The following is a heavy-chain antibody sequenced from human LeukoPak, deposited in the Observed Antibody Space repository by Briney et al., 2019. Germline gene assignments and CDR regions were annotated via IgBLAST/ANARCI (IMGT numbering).Heavy chain of an antibody. V-gene: IGHV3-23*01. Sequence: GGSLRLSCAASGFTFSSYAMSWVRQAPGKGLEWVSAISGSGGSTYYADSVKGRFTISRDNSKNTLYLQMNSLRAEDTAVYYCAKLSVPAAMRINWFDPWGQGTLVTLSS. J-gene: IGHJ5*02. D-gene: IGHD2-2*01. CDR2: ISGSGGST. CDR1: GFTFSSYA. CDR3: AKLSVPAAMRINWFDP.